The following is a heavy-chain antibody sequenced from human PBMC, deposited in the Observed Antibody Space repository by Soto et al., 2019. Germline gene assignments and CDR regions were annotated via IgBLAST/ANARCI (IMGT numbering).Heavy chain of an antibody. CDR3: AIYCSSTSCYLSVPDAFDI. CDR1: GYTFTSYY. CDR2: INPSGGST. J-gene: IGHJ3*02. D-gene: IGHD2-2*01. Sequence: GASVKVSCKASGYTFTSYYMHWVRQAPGQGLEWMGIINPSGGSTSYAQKFQGRVTMTRDTSTSTVYMELSSLRSEDTAVYYCAIYCSSTSCYLSVPDAFDIWGQGTMVTVSS. V-gene: IGHV1-46*03.